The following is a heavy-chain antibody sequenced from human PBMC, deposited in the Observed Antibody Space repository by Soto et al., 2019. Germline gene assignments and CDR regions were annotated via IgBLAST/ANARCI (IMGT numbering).Heavy chain of an antibody. CDR1: GFTFSSYA. Sequence: HPGGSLRLSCSASGFTFSSYAIHWVRQAPGRGLEYVSAISTNGDRTYYADSVKGRFTISRDNSKNTLYLQMNSLRAEDTAVYYCARGGTHYYYYYGMDVWGKGTTVTVSS. CDR2: ISTNGDRT. CDR3: ARGGTHYYYYYGMDV. J-gene: IGHJ6*04. V-gene: IGHV3-64*04. D-gene: IGHD3-16*01.